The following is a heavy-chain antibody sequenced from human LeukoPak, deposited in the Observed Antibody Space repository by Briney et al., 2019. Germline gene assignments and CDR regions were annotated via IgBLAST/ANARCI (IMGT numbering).Heavy chain of an antibody. CDR3: ARDNSNLDY. V-gene: IGHV3-11*04. D-gene: IGHD4-11*01. CDR1: GFTFSDYY. Sequence: GGSLRLSCAASGFTFSDYYMSWIRQAPGKGLEWVSYISSSGSTIYYADSVKGRFTISRDNAKNSLYLQMNRLRADEDTAVYYCARDNSNLDYWGQGTLVTVSS. CDR2: ISSSGSTI. J-gene: IGHJ4*02.